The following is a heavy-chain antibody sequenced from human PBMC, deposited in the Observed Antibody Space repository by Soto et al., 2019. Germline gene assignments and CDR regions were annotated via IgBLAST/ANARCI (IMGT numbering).Heavy chain of an antibody. D-gene: IGHD6-13*01. V-gene: IGHV3-23*01. CDR2: ISGSGSST. Sequence: GGSLSLSGAASGFTFSSYGMHWVRQAPGKGLEWVSGISGSGSSTYYADSVKGRFTISRDNSKNTLYLQMNSLRAEDTAVYYCAKSFVGYSSSWSPGIDYWGQGTLVTVSS. CDR3: AKSFVGYSSSWSPGIDY. CDR1: GFTFSSYG. J-gene: IGHJ4*02.